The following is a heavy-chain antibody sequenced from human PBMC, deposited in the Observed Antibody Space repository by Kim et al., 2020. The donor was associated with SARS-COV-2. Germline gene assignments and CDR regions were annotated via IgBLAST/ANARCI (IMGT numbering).Heavy chain of an antibody. V-gene: IGHV1-2*02. J-gene: IGHJ3*02. Sequence: AQKFQGRVTMTRDTSISTAYMELSRLRSDDTAVYYCARVPVTRYSGAFDIWGQGTMVTVSS. D-gene: IGHD4-17*01. CDR3: ARVPVTRYSGAFDI.